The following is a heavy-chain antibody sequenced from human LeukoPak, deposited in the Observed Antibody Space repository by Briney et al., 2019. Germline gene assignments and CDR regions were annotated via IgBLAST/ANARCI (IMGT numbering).Heavy chain of an antibody. J-gene: IGHJ3*02. D-gene: IGHD6-19*01. V-gene: IGHV4-4*07. CDR1: GGSISSYY. Sequence: SETLSLTCTVSGGSISSYYWSWIRQPAGKGLEWIGRIYTSGSTNYNPSLKSRVTMSVDTSKNQFSLKLSSVTAADTAVYYCARDLRPGYSSFDRNAFDIWGQGTMLTVSS. CDR3: ARDLRPGYSSFDRNAFDI. CDR2: IYTSGST.